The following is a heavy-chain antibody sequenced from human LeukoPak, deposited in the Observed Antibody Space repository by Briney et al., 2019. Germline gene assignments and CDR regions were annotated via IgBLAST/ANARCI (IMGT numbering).Heavy chain of an antibody. CDR2: ISYDGSNK. J-gene: IGHJ6*02. Sequence: GGSLRLSCAASGFTFSSYGMHWVRQAPGKGLEWVAVISYDGSNKYYADSVKGRFTISRDNSKNTLYLQMNSLRAEDTAVYYCAKVGTKDRSSWGHYYYYGMDVWGQGTTVTVSS. D-gene: IGHD6-13*01. CDR3: AKVGTKDRSSWGHYYYYGMDV. CDR1: GFTFSSYG. V-gene: IGHV3-30*18.